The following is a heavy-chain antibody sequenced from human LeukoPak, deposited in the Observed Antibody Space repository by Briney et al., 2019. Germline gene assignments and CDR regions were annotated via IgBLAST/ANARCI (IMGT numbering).Heavy chain of an antibody. Sequence: SETLSLTCAVYGGSFSGYYWSWIRQPPGKGLEWIGSIYYSGSTYYNPSLKSRVTISVDTSKNQFSLKLSSVTAADTAVYYCARHEYYDFWSGYYTKPFDYWGQGTLVTVSS. D-gene: IGHD3-3*01. CDR1: GGSFSGYY. V-gene: IGHV4-34*01. J-gene: IGHJ4*02. CDR2: IYYSGST. CDR3: ARHEYYDFWSGYYTKPFDY.